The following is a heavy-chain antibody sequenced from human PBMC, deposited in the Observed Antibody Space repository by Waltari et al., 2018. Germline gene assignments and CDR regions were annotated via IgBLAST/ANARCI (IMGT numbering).Heavy chain of an antibody. Sequence: EVQLLESGGGLVQPGGSLRLSCAASGFTFSTYAMSWVRQAPGKGLERVSSLSGSGGTTYSPDSVKGRFTISRDNSKNTLSLQMNSLRAEDTAVYYCAKSCSTSCYTCQLCSWGQGTLVTVSS. D-gene: IGHD2-2*02. CDR2: LSGSGGTT. CDR3: AKSCSTSCYTCQLCS. CDR1: GFTFSTYA. V-gene: IGHV3-23*01. J-gene: IGHJ5*02.